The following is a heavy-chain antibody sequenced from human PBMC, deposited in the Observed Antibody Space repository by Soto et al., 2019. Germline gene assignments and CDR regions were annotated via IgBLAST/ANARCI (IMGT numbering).Heavy chain of an antibody. CDR1: GFTFSTYW. CDR3: ARDRGYSTFEY. Sequence: GGSLRLSCAASGFTFSTYWMSWVRQAPEKGLEWVANTDQDESEKNFVDSVKGRFTISRDNAKNSLYLQMNSLRAEATAVYYCARDRGYSTFEYWGQGALVNVSS. D-gene: IGHD4-4*01. J-gene: IGHJ4*02. CDR2: TDQDESEK. V-gene: IGHV3-7*01.